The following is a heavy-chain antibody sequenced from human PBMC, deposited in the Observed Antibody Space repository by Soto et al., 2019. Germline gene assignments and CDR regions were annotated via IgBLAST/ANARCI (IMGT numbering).Heavy chain of an antibody. V-gene: IGHV4-34*01. J-gene: IGHJ4*02. CDR1: GGSFSGYY. CDR3: ARGPYSSPSDY. D-gene: IGHD6-13*01. CDR2: INHSGST. Sequence: SETLSLTCAVYGGSFSGYYWSWIRQPPGKGLEWIGEINHSGSTNYNPPLKSRVTISVDTSKNQFSLKLSSVTAADTAVYYCARGPYSSPSDYWGQGTLVTVSS.